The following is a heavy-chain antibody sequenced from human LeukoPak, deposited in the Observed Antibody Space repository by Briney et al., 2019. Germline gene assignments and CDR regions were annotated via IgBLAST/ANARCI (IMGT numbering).Heavy chain of an antibody. V-gene: IGHV3-7*01. J-gene: IGHJ4*02. CDR3: ARDYRGAAGGRFDF. Sequence: GGSLRLSCAASGFTFSTYWMSWVRQAPGKGLEWVANINQDGSEKYYVDSVKGRFTISRDNAKNSVYLQMNSLRAEDTAVYYCARDYRGAAGGRFDFWGQGTLVTVSS. CDR1: GFTFSTYW. D-gene: IGHD6-13*01. CDR2: INQDGSEK.